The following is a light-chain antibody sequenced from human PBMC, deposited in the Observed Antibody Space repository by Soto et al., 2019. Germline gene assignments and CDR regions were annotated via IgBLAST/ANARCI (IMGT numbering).Light chain of an antibody. CDR1: QSVSSY. V-gene: IGKV3-11*01. J-gene: IGKJ1*01. Sequence: EIVLTQSPATLSLPPGERATLSFRASQSVSSYLAWYQQKPGQAPRLLIYDASNRATGIPARFSGSGSGTDFTLTISSLEPEDFAVYYCQQRSNWPTFGQGTKVDIK. CDR2: DAS. CDR3: QQRSNWPT.